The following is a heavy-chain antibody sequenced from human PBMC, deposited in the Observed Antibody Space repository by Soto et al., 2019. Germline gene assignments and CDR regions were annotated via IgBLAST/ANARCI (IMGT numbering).Heavy chain of an antibody. J-gene: IGHJ4*02. CDR2: IYWDDDK. CDR1: GFSLSTSGVG. D-gene: IGHD4-17*01. CDR3: ARSGAMTRRQYFGY. V-gene: IGHV2-5*02. Sequence: QITLKESGPTLVKPTQTLTLTCTFSGFSLSTSGVGVGWIRQPPGTALEWLALIYWDDDKRYSPALKSRLTITKDTSKHQVVPTMTNMDPEDTATYYCARSGAMTRRQYFGYWGQGTLVTLSS.